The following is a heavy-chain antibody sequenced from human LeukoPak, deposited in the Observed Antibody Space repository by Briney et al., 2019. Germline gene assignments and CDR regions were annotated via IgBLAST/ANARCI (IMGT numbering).Heavy chain of an antibody. CDR2: IYHSGTT. CDR1: GYSISSGYY. V-gene: IGHV4-38-2*01. D-gene: IGHD6-19*01. J-gene: IGHJ2*01. Sequence: PSETLSLTCAVSGYSISSGYYWDWIRQPPGKGLEIIGSIYHSGTTYYSPSLKSRVTISVDTSNNHFSLKLSSVTAADTAVYYCARGGYSSGWYLFFGLWGRGTLVTVSS. CDR3: ARGGYSSGWYLFFGL.